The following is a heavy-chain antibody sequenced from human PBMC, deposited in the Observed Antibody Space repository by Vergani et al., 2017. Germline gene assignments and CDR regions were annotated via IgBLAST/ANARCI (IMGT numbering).Heavy chain of an antibody. CDR1: GYTFTSYD. CDR3: AGELRGDYGPVYEDY. D-gene: IGHD4-17*01. J-gene: IGHJ4*02. CDR2: MNPNSGNT. Sequence: QVQLVQSGAEVKKPGASVKVSCKASGYTFTSYDINWVRQATGQGLGWMRWMNPNSGNTGYAQKFQDRVTMTRNTSISTAYMELSSLRSEDTAVYDWAGELRGDYGPVYEDYWGQVTLVTVSS. V-gene: IGHV1-8*01.